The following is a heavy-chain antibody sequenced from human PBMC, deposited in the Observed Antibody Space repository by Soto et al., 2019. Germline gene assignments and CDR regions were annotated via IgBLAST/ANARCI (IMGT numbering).Heavy chain of an antibody. D-gene: IGHD2-15*01. Sequence: EVQVLESGGGLVQPGGSLRLSCEGSGFTVSSHAMTWIRQAPGKGPEWVSTITADGGTYYADSVKGRFAMSRDTSESTRYLQMNSLGAEDTAVYYCAPHVSCSGGSCQYDAFAIRGQGTMVTVSS. V-gene: IGHV3-23*01. CDR1: GFTVSSHA. CDR2: ITADGGT. J-gene: IGHJ3*02. CDR3: APHVSCSGGSCQYDAFAI.